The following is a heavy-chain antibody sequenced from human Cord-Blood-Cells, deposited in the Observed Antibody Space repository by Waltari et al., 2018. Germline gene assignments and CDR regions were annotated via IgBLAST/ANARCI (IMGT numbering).Heavy chain of an antibody. Sequence: QVQRLQSGAEVKKHGDSVKVSCTAAGYTFTAHNMPWWRQAPGQGLEWMGWINPNSGGTNDAQKFHGRVTMTRDTSISTAYMELSRLRSDDTAVYYCARLTGSPPYFDYWGQGTLGTVSS. J-gene: IGHJ4*02. CDR1: GYTFTAHN. CDR3: ARLTGSPPYFDY. CDR2: INPNSGGT. V-gene: IGHV1-2*02. D-gene: IGHD3-9*01.